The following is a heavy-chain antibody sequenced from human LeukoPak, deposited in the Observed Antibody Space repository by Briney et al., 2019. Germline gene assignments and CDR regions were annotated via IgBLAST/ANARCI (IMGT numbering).Heavy chain of an antibody. CDR1: GYSITSGYY. V-gene: IGHV4-38-2*01. J-gene: IGHJ4*02. D-gene: IGHD6-13*01. CDR3: AGASSSWGGDY. Sequence: SETPSLTCAVSGYSITSGYYWGWIRQPPGKGLEWIGSIYHSGSTYYNPSLKSRVTMSLDTSKNQFSLKLSSVTASDTAVFYWAGASSSWGGDYWGQGTLVTVSS. CDR2: IYHSGST.